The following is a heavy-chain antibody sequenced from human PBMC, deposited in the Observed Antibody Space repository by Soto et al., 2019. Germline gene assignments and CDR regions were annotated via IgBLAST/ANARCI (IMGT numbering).Heavy chain of an antibody. CDR2: IYSSGST. D-gene: IGHD3-22*01. CDR1: GGSISTYY. Sequence: SETLSLTCTVSGGSISTYYWTWIRLSAGMGLEWIGRIYSSGSTNYNPSLKSRVTMSVDTSNNQISLKMTSVSAADTAVYYCARTYDSSGYYYYFDYWGQGALVTVSS. J-gene: IGHJ4*02. V-gene: IGHV4-4*07. CDR3: ARTYDSSGYYYYFDY.